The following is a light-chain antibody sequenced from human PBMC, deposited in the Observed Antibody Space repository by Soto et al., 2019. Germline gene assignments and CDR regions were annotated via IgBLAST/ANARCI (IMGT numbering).Light chain of an antibody. J-gene: IGKJ4*01. V-gene: IGKV1-5*01. CDR2: DAS. Sequence: DIQMTQSPSTLSASVGDRVTITCRASQSISSWFAWYQQKPGKAPKLLIYDASSLESGVPSRFSGSGSGTEFTLTISSLQPDDFATYYCQQYISYLLTFGGGTKVEIK. CDR3: QQYISYLLT. CDR1: QSISSW.